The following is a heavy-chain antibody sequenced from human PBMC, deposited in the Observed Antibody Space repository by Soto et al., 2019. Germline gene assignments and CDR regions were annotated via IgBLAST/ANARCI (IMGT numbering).Heavy chain of an antibody. J-gene: IGHJ6*02. Sequence: ASVKLSCKVSGYTLTELSMHWVRQAPGKGLEWMGCINPNSGGTIYAQKFQGWVTMTRDTSISTAYMELSRLRSDDTAVYYCARDMTAINDYYYGMDVWGQGTTVTVSS. V-gene: IGHV1-2*04. D-gene: IGHD2-21*02. CDR1: GYTLTELS. CDR2: INPNSGGT. CDR3: ARDMTAINDYYYGMDV.